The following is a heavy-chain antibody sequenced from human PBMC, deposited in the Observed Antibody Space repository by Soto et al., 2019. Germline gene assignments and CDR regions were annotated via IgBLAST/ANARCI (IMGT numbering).Heavy chain of an antibody. J-gene: IGHJ4*02. Sequence: GGSLRLSCAASGFTFSSYAMSWVRQAPGKGLEWVSAISGSGGSIYYADSVKGRFTISRDNSKDTLYLQMNSLRAEDTAVYYCAKDRGIAVAGRPFYWGQGTLVTVSS. V-gene: IGHV3-23*01. CDR3: AKDRGIAVAGRPFY. CDR1: GFTFSSYA. D-gene: IGHD6-19*01. CDR2: ISGSGGSI.